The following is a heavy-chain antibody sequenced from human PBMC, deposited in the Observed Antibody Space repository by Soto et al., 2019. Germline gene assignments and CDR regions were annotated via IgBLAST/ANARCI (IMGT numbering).Heavy chain of an antibody. J-gene: IGHJ5*02. D-gene: IGHD3-10*01. V-gene: IGHV4-39*01. CDR2: IYYSGNT. CDR1: GCSISISSYY. CDR3: TKHEFPSGGHWFPA. Sequence: PSDTLSLTCTVSGCSISISSYYWCWILQPPGKGLEWIGSIYYSGNTYYNPSLKSRVTISVDTSKNQFSLKLSSVTAADTAVYFCTKHEFPSGGHWFPAWGAEALVT.